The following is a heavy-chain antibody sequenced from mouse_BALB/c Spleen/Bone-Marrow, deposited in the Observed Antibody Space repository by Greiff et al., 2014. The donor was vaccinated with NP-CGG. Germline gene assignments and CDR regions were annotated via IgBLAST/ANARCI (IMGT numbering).Heavy chain of an antibody. CDR2: ISYSGST. V-gene: IGHV3-8*02. CDR3: ARYNYRYDGGFAY. D-gene: IGHD2-14*01. Sequence: EVQLQQSGPSLVKPSQTLSLTCSVTGDSITSGYWNWIRKFPGNKLEYMGYISYSGSTYYNPSLKSRISITRDTSKNQYYLQLNSVTTEDTATYYCARYNYRYDGGFAYWGQGTLVTVSA. J-gene: IGHJ3*01. CDR1: GDSITSGY.